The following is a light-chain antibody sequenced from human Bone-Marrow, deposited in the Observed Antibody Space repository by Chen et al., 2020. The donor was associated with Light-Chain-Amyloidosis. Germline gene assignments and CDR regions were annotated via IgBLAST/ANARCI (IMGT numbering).Light chain of an antibody. CDR3: QVWDRSSDRPV. J-gene: IGLJ3*02. CDR1: NIGSTS. CDR2: DDS. Sequence: SYVLTQPSSVSVAPGQTATIAWGGNNIGSTSVHWYQQTPGQAPLLVVYDDSDRPSGVPERLSGSDSGNTATQTISRVEAGDEADYYCQVWDRSSDRPVFGGGTQLTVL. V-gene: IGLV3-21*02.